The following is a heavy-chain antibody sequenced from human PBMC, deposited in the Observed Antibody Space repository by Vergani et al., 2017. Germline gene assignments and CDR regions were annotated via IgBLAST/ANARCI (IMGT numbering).Heavy chain of an antibody. CDR1: GGSFSGYY. D-gene: IGHD1-14*01. J-gene: IGHJ4*02. CDR3: AIGRRYFDY. CDR2: NNHSGST. Sequence: QVQLQQWGAGLLKPSETLSLTCAVYGGSFSGYYWSWNRQPPGKGLEWIGENNHSGSTNYNPSLKIRVTISVDTSTNQFSLNPSAVTAAYTAVYYCAIGRRYFDYWGQGTLVTVSS. V-gene: IGHV4-34*01.